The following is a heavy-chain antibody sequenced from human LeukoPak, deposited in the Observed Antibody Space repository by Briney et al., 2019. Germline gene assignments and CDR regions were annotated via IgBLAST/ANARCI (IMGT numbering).Heavy chain of an antibody. CDR3: ARDPGYSYGSFCFDY. D-gene: IGHD5-18*01. CDR2: ISYDGSNK. Sequence: TGGSLRLSCAASGFTFSNYAMHWVRQAPGKGLEWVAVISYDGSNKYYADSVKGRFTISRDNSKNTLYLQMNSLRAEDTAVYYCARDPGYSYGSFCFDYWGQGTLVTISS. CDR1: GFTFSNYA. J-gene: IGHJ4*02. V-gene: IGHV3-30-3*01.